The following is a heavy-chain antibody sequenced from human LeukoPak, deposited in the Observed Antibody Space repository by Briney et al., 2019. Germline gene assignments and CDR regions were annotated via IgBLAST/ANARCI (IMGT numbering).Heavy chain of an antibody. J-gene: IGHJ3*02. V-gene: IGHV4-30-4*08. CDR2: IYYSGST. Sequence: SQTLSLTCTVSGGSISSGDYYWSWIRQPPGKGLEWIGYIYYSGSTYNNPSLKSRVTISVDTSKNQFSLKLSSVTAADTAVYYCARDFWGSSTTRGINAFDIWGQGTMVTVSS. CDR3: ARDFWGSSTTRGINAFDI. CDR1: GGSISSGDYY. D-gene: IGHD7-27*01.